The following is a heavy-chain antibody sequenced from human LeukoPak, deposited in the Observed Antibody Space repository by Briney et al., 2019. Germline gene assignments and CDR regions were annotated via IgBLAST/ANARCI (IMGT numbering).Heavy chain of an antibody. CDR3: ARAGGYGLFDY. CDR2: IYYSGST. Sequence: SETLSLTCTVSGGSISSYYWSWIRQPPGKGLEWIGYIYYSGSTNYNPSLKSRVTISVDTSKNQFSLKLSSVTAADTAVHYCARAGGYGLFDYWGQGTLVTVSS. J-gene: IGHJ4*02. CDR1: GGSISSYY. D-gene: IGHD5-12*01. V-gene: IGHV4-59*01.